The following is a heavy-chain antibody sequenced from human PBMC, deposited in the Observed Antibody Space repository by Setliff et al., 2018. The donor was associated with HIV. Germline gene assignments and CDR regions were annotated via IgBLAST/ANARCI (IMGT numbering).Heavy chain of an antibody. J-gene: IGHJ4*02. D-gene: IGHD4-17*01. CDR3: ARDWRAYGVLGS. CDR2: IFHSGNT. V-gene: IGHV4-39*07. Sequence: SETLSLTCTVSGDSMSSDNYFWVWVRQPLGKGLEWMGNIFHSGNTNYSPSLKNRVTMSVDNSKNQFSLMVRSVTAADTAVYYCARDWRAYGVLGSWGQGMLVTVSS. CDR1: GDSMSSDNYF.